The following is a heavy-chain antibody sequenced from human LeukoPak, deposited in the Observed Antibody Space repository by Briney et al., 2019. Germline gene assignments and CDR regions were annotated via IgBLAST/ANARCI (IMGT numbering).Heavy chain of an antibody. CDR1: GGTFSSYA. J-gene: IGHJ4*02. D-gene: IGHD6-19*01. CDR2: IIPIFGTA. CDR3: ARGLADGSGWYPWGY. V-gene: IGHV1-69*05. Sequence: SVKVSCKASGGTFSSYAISWVRQAPGQGLEWMGGIIPIFGTANYAQKFQGRVTITTDESTSTAYMKLSSLRSEDTAVYYCARGLADGSGWYPWGYWGQGTLVTVSS.